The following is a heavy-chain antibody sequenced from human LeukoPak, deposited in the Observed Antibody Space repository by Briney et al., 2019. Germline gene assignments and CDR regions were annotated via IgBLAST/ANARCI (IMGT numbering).Heavy chain of an antibody. CDR3: ARFKDAFDI. Sequence: GRSLRLSCAASGFTVSSNYMNWVRQAPGKGLEWVSSISSSSSYIYYADSVKGRFTISRDNAKNSLYLQMNSLRAEDTAVYYCARFKDAFDIWGQGTMVTVSS. CDR2: ISSSSSYI. J-gene: IGHJ3*02. CDR1: GFTVSSNY. V-gene: IGHV3-21*01.